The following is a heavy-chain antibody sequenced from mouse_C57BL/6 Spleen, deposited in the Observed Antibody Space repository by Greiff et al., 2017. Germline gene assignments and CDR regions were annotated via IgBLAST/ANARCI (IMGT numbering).Heavy chain of an antibody. J-gene: IGHJ4*01. CDR1: GFTFTDYY. CDR3: ARSYYYGSSYAMDY. CDR2: IRNKANGYTT. V-gene: IGHV7-3*01. Sequence: EVQRVESGGGLVQPGGSLSLSCAASGFTFTDYYMSWVRQPPGKALEWLGFIRNKANGYTTEYSASVKGRFTISRDNSQIILYLQMNALRAEDSATYYCARSYYYGSSYAMDYWGQGTSVTVSS. D-gene: IGHD1-1*01.